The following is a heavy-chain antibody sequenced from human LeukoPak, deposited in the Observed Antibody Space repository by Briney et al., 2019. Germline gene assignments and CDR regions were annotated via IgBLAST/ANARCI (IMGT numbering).Heavy chain of an antibody. J-gene: IGHJ3*02. CDR2: ISFDGSNQ. CDR1: GFTFSSYA. Sequence: GSLRLSCAASGFTFSSYAIHWVRQAPGKGLDWVAVISFDGSNQYYADSVKGRFTMSRDNSKNTLYLQMNSLRAEDMALYYCTRAAYDSNAFDIWGQGTMVTVSA. V-gene: IGHV3-30*04. D-gene: IGHD5-12*01. CDR3: TRAAYDSNAFDI.